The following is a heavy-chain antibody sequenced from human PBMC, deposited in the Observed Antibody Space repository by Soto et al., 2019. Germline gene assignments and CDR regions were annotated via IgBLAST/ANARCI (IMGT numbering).Heavy chain of an antibody. CDR3: ARTDYGDYVRGAFDI. J-gene: IGHJ3*02. V-gene: IGHV3-21*01. CDR2: ISGSSSYI. D-gene: IGHD4-17*01. Sequence: EVQVVESGGGLVKPGGSLRLSCAASGFTFSSYSMNWVRQAPGKGLEWVSCISGSSSYIYYADSVKGRFTISRDSAKNSLYLQMNSLRAEDTAVYYCARTDYGDYVRGAFDIWGQGTMVTVSS. CDR1: GFTFSSYS.